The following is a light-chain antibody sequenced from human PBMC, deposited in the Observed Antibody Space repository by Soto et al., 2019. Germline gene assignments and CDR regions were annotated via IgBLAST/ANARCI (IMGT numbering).Light chain of an antibody. CDR3: QQYDTSPRT. CDR1: QSVRSNY. Sequence: EIVLTQSTGTLSLSPGERATLSCRASQSVRSNYLAWYQQKLGQAPRLLIYGASSRATGIPTRFSGSGSGTDFTLTISRLEHEDFAVYYCQQYDTSPRTFGQGTKVE. V-gene: IGKV3-20*01. CDR2: GAS. J-gene: IGKJ1*01.